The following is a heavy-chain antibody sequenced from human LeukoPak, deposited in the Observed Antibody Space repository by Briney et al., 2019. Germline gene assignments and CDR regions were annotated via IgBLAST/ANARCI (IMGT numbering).Heavy chain of an antibody. D-gene: IGHD4-23*01. CDR2: ISWNSGSI. CDR1: GFTFDDYA. V-gene: IGHV3-9*01. J-gene: IGHJ4*02. Sequence: GGSLRLSCAASGFTFDDYAMHWVRQAPGKGLEWVSGISWNSGSIGYADSVKGRFTISRDNAKNSLYLQMNSLRAEDTAVYYCARDGFLYDYGVKRTYFDYWGQGTLVTVSS. CDR3: ARDGFLYDYGVKRTYFDY.